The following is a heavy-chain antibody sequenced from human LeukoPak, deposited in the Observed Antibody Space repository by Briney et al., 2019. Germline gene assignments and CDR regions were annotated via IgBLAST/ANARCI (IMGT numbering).Heavy chain of an antibody. D-gene: IGHD2-15*01. CDR2: IYTSGST. CDR3: ARVRVAPTIRSGYYYYYMDV. Sequence: SETLSLTCTVSGGSISSGSYYWSWIRQPAGTGLEWIGRIYTSGSTNYNPSLKSRVTISVDTSKNQFSLKLSSVTAADTAVYYCARVRVAPTIRSGYYYYYMDVWGKGTTVTVSS. V-gene: IGHV4-61*02. CDR1: GGSISSGSYY. J-gene: IGHJ6*03.